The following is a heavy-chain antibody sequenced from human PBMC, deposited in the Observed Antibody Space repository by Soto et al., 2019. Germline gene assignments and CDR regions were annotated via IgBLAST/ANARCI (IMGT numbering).Heavy chain of an antibody. CDR1: GGSFSGYY. CDR3: ATTTVTPPYLDV. CDR2: INHSGST. Sequence: PSETLSLTCAVYGGSFSGYYWSWIRQPPGKGLEWVGEINHSGSTNYNPSLKSRVTISVDTSKNQFSLKLSSVTAADTAVYYCATTTVTPPYLDVWAKGTRVTGS. V-gene: IGHV4-34*01. J-gene: IGHJ6*03. D-gene: IGHD4-4*01.